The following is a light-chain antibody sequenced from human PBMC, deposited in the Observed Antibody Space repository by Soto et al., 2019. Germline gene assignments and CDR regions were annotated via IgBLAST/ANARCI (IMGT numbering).Light chain of an antibody. V-gene: IGKV1-39*01. CDR1: QGISTY. CDR2: AAS. J-gene: IGKJ1*01. CDR3: QQSYTTPPT. Sequence: DIQMTQSPSSLSASVGDRVTITCLASQGISTYLNWYQQKPGTAPKLLISAASTLQSGVPSRFSDGGFGTDFTLTISSLQPEDFATYYCQQSYTTPPTFGQGTKVDIK.